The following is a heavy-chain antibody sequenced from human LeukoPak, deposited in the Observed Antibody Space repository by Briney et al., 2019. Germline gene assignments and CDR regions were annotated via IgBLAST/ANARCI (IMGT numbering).Heavy chain of an antibody. CDR3: ARTPYSSGAIDY. CDR2: INSDGSST. CDR1: GFTFSSYW. Sequence: GGSLRLSCAASGFTFSSYWMHWVRQAPRKGLVWVSRINSDGSSTSYADSVKGRFTTSRDNAKNTLYLHMNSLRAEDTAVYYCARTPYSSGAIDYWGQGTLVTVSS. V-gene: IGHV3-74*01. J-gene: IGHJ4*02. D-gene: IGHD6-19*01.